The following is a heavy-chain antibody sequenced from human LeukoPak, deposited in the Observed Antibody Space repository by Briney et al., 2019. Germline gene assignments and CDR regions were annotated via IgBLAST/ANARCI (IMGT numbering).Heavy chain of an antibody. CDR3: AKDNPKAIVVVVAAYFFDY. D-gene: IGHD2-15*01. CDR1: GFTFSSYA. V-gene: IGHV3-23*01. J-gene: IGHJ4*02. Sequence: PGGSLRLSCAASGFTFSSYAMSWVRQAPGKGLEWVSAISGSGGSTYYADSVKGRFTISRDNSKNTLYLQMNSLGAEDTAVYYCAKDNPKAIVVVVAAYFFDYWGQGTLVTVSS. CDR2: ISGSGGST.